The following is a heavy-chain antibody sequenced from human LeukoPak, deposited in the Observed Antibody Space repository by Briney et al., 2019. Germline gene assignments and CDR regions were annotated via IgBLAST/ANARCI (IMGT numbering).Heavy chain of an antibody. V-gene: IGHV4-59*08. D-gene: IGHD6-19*01. Sequence: SETLSLTCTVSGGSISSYYWSWIRQPPGKGLEWIGYIYYTGSTNYNPSLKSRVTISVDTSKNQFSLKLSSVTAADTAVYYCARLTPGAVAGKGTDYWGQGTLVTVSS. J-gene: IGHJ4*02. CDR3: ARLTPGAVAGKGTDY. CDR1: GGSISSYY. CDR2: IYYTGST.